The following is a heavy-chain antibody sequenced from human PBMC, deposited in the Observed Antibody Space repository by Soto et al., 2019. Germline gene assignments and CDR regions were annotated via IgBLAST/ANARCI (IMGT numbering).Heavy chain of an antibody. D-gene: IGHD3-3*02. CDR1: GDSISSGGYC. Sequence: QVQLRESGPGLVKPAQTLSLTCTVSGDSISSGGYCWSWIRQHPGEGLEWSGYTHNSGNTYSNASLKPRVFISMDRSKNQFSLRLTSVTAAVAAVYYCARVSAWALFEFWGHGPLVTVSP. J-gene: IGHJ4*01. CDR3: ARVSAWALFEF. CDR2: THNSGNT. V-gene: IGHV4-31*03.